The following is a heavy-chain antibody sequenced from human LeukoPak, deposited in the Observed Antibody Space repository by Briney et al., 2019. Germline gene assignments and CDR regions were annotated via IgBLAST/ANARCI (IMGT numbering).Heavy chain of an antibody. J-gene: IGHJ6*03. D-gene: IGHD3-10*01. Sequence: PSETLSLTCAVYGGSFSGYYWSWIRQPPGKGLEWIGEINHSGSTNYNPSLKSRVTISVDTSKNQFSLKLSSVTAADTAVYYCARGITMVRGVIIPSYYYYMDVWGKGTTVAVSS. CDR1: GGSFSGYY. V-gene: IGHV4-34*01. CDR2: INHSGST. CDR3: ARGITMVRGVIIPSYYYYMDV.